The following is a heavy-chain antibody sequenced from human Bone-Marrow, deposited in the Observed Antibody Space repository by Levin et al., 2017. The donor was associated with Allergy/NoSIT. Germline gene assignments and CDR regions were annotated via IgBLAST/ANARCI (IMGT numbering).Heavy chain of an antibody. Sequence: SETLSLTCAVYGGSFSGYYWSWIRQPPGKGLEWIGEINHSGSTNYNPSPKSRVTISVDTSKNQFHLKLSSVTAADSAVYYWARDFTTRGIAAAGTFYYYYYYMDVWGKGTTVTVSS. V-gene: IGHV4-34*01. J-gene: IGHJ6*03. CDR3: ARDFTTRGIAAAGTFYYYYYYMDV. CDR1: GGSFSGYY. D-gene: IGHD6-13*01. CDR2: INHSGST.